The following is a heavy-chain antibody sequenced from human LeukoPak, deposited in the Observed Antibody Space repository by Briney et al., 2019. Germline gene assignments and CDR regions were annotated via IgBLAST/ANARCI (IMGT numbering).Heavy chain of an antibody. D-gene: IGHD1-26*01. Sequence: GGSLRLSCAASGFIFSTYAMSWVRQAPGKGLEWVSAITGSGDSTYYAGSVKGRFTISRDNSKNTLSLQMNSLRAEDTAVYYCAKENPVGGTNYFDYWGQGTLVTVPS. CDR2: ITGSGDST. J-gene: IGHJ4*02. CDR3: AKENPVGGTNYFDY. V-gene: IGHV3-23*01. CDR1: GFIFSTYA.